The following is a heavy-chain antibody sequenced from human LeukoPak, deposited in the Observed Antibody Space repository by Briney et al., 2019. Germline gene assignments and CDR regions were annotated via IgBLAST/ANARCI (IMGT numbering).Heavy chain of an antibody. V-gene: IGHV3-23*01. J-gene: IGHJ4*02. CDR3: AKDDDDGDHVVVDH. CDR1: GFTFGSYA. Sequence: GGSLRLSCAASGFTFGSYAMGWVRQAPGKGLEWVSLISGSGGSTYYADSVKGRFTVSRDNSKNTEYLQMNSLRAEDTAIYYCAKDDDDGDHVVVDHWGQGTLVTVSS. D-gene: IGHD4-17*01. CDR2: ISGSGGST.